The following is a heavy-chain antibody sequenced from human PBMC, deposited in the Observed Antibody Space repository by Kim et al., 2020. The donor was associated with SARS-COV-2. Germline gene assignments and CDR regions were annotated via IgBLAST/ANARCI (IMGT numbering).Heavy chain of an antibody. V-gene: IGHV3-7*03. J-gene: IGHJ4*02. CDR2: IKQDGSER. CDR3: ARASVRGVIYFVY. Sequence: GGSLRLSCAASGFTFSIYWMSWVRQAPGKGLEWVANIKQDGSERYYVDSVKGRFTISRDNAKNSLYLQMNSLRAEDTAVYYCARASVRGVIYFVYWGQGTLVTVSS. CDR1: GFTFSIYW. D-gene: IGHD3-10*01.